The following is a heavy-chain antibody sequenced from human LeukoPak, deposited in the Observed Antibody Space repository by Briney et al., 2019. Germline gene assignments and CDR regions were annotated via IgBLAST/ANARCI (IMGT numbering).Heavy chain of an antibody. J-gene: IGHJ4*02. CDR2: INGDGSST. CDR1: GFAFSSYS. CDR3: ARDPVDYDFWSGYSGYYFDY. V-gene: IGHV3-74*01. D-gene: IGHD3-3*01. Sequence: PGGSLRLSCAASGFAFSSYSIYWVRLAPGKGLVWVARINGDGSSTTYADSVKGRFTVSRDNSKNTLYLQMNSLRAEDTAVYYCARDPVDYDFWSGYSGYYFDYWGQGTLVTVSS.